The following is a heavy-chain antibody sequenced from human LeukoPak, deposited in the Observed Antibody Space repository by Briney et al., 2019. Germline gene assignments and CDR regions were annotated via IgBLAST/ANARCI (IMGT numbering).Heavy chain of an antibody. V-gene: IGHV4-61*05. CDR1: GGSISSSSYY. D-gene: IGHD6-13*01. J-gene: IGHJ4*02. CDR2: IYYSGST. Sequence: SETLSLTCTVSGGSISSSSYYWGWIRQPPGKGLEWIGYIYYSGSTNYNPSLKSRVTISVDTSKNQFSLKLSSVTAADTAVYYCARGLIAAAEFDYWGQGTLVTVSS. CDR3: ARGLIAAAEFDY.